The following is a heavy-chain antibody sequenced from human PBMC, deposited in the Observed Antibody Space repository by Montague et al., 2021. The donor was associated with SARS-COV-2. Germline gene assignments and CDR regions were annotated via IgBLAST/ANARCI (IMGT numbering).Heavy chain of an antibody. V-gene: IGHV3-30-3*01. D-gene: IGHD3-10*01. CDR2: ISYDGSNK. CDR3: ARAAQKQYVLLWFGELLHDAFDI. J-gene: IGHJ3*02. CDR1: GFTFSSYA. Sequence: SLRLSCAASGFTFSSYAMHLVRQAPGKGLEWVAVISYDGSNKYYSDSXXGRFTISRDNSKNTLYLQMNSLRAEDTAVYYCARAAQKQYVLLWFGELLHDAFDIWGQGTMVTVSS.